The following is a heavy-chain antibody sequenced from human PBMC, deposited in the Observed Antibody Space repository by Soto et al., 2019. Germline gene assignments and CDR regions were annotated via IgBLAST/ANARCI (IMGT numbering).Heavy chain of an antibody. Sequence: SETLSLTCSLSGASITSTTYFWAWIRQPPGKGLEWVGSIYYSGKTHYNPSLKSRATISVDTPENQFFLKLSSVTAADTAVYFCASGPDSYDISGYFEPWGQGTLVTVSS. V-gene: IGHV4-39*07. CDR3: ASGPDSYDISGYFEP. CDR2: IYYSGKT. J-gene: IGHJ5*02. CDR1: GASITSTTYF. D-gene: IGHD3-22*01.